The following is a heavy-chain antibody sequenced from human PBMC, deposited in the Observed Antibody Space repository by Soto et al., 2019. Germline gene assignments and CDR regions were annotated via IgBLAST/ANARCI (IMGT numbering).Heavy chain of an antibody. CDR1: GFTFSNYA. D-gene: IGHD3-9*01. CDR2: ISGGGGGT. CDR3: VRGSQYDKLTAYDAYVS. V-gene: IGHV3-23*01. J-gene: IGHJ4*02. Sequence: EVQLLESGGGLVQPGGSLRLSCSVSGFTFSNYAMTWVRQAPGKGLEWVSSISGGGGGTHYADSMKGRFSISRDNSKNTLHLEKSRQSVDEMAVYYCVRGSQYDKLTAYDAYVSGGQGTLVNVSS.